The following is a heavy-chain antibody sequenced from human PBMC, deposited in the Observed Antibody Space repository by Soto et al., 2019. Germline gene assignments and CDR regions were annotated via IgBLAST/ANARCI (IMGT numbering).Heavy chain of an antibody. V-gene: IGHV3-23*01. CDR3: AKSSATGTAFDY. CDR2: ISGSGGST. D-gene: IGHD1-1*01. Sequence: GGSLRLSCAASGFTFNTYAMSWVRQAPGKGLEWVSAISGSGGSTYYADSVKGRFTISRDNSKNTLYLQMNSLRAEDTAVYYCAKSSATGTAFDYWGQGTLVTVSS. CDR1: GFTFNTYA. J-gene: IGHJ4*02.